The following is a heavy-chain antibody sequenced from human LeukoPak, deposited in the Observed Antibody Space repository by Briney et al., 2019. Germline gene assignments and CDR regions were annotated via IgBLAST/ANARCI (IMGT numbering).Heavy chain of an antibody. D-gene: IGHD3-22*01. V-gene: IGHV1-18*01. J-gene: IGHJ6*02. CDR2: ISAYNGNT. Sequence: ASVKVSCKASGYTFTSYGISWVRQAPGQGLEWMGWISAYNGNTNYAQKLQGRVTMTTDTSTSTAYMELRSLRSDDTAVYYCARVSLRYDSSGYYYPSVRYGMDVWGQGTTVTVSS. CDR1: GYTFTSYG. CDR3: ARVSLRYDSSGYYYPSVRYGMDV.